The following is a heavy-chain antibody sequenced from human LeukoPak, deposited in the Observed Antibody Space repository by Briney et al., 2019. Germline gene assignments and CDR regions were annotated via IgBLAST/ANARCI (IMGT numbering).Heavy chain of an antibody. CDR2: IYYSGST. V-gene: IGHV4-61*08. CDR1: GGSISSSGYY. CDR3: ARDLVPDQIGAFDI. J-gene: IGHJ3*02. Sequence: SETLSLTCTVSGGSISSSGYYWGWIRQPPGKGLEWIGYIYYSGSTNYNPSLKSRVTISVDTSKNKFSLKLSSVTAADTAVYYCARDLVPDQIGAFDIWGQGTMVTVSS.